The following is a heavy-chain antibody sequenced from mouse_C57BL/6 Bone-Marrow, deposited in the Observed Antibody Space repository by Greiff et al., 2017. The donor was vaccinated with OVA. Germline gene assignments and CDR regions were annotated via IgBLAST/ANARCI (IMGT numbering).Heavy chain of an antibody. D-gene: IGHD1-1*01. Sequence: VQLQQPGAELVKPGASVKLSCKASGYTFTSYWMHWVKQRPGQGLEWIGMIHPNSGSTNYNEKFKSKATLTVDKSSSTAYMQLSSLTSEDSAVYYCARGEGITTVVEGFDYWGQGTTLTVSS. CDR1: GYTFTSYW. J-gene: IGHJ2*01. CDR2: IHPNSGST. CDR3: ARGEGITTVVEGFDY. V-gene: IGHV1-64*01.